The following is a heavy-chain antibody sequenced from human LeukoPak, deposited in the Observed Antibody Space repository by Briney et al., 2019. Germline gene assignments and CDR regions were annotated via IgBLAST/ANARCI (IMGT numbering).Heavy chain of an antibody. CDR1: GFTLSSYD. V-gene: IGHV3-13*04. D-gene: IGHD1-26*01. J-gene: IGHJ6*02. Sequence: GGSLRLSCAASGFTLSSYDMHWVRQATGKGLEWVSTIGTAGDTYYPGSVKGRFTISRENAKNSLYLQMNSLRAGDTAVYYCARAGVVGATLYYYYGMDVWGQGTTVTVSS. CDR3: ARAGVVGATLYYYYGMDV. CDR2: IGTAGDT.